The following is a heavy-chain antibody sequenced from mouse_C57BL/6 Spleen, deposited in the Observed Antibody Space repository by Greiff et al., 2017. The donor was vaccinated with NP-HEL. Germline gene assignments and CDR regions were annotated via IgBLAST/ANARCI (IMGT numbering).Heavy chain of an antibody. CDR2: IDPSDSYT. D-gene: IGHD4-1*01. J-gene: IGHJ4*01. V-gene: IGHV1-59*01. Sequence: VQLQQPGAELVRPGTSVKLSCKASGYTFTSYWMHWVKQRPGQGLEWIGVIDPSDSYTNYNQKFKGKATLTVDTSSSTAYMQLSSLTSEDSAVYYCARGAGYYAMDYWGQGTSVTVSS. CDR3: ARGAGYYAMDY. CDR1: GYTFTSYW.